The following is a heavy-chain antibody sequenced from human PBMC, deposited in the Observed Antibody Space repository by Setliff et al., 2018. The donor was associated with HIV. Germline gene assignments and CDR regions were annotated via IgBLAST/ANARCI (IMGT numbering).Heavy chain of an antibody. CDR2: IYYSGNT. V-gene: IGHV4-39*07. D-gene: IGHD6-13*01. CDR1: GGSIKSSSYY. CDR3: ARVPTSSWYVTTQRTKEYFHH. J-gene: IGHJ1*01. Sequence: PSETLSLTCIVSGGSIKSSSYYWGWIRQPPGKGLEWIGSIYYSGNTYYNPSLKSRVTISTDTSRNQFSLRLSSVTAADTAIYYCARVPTSSWYVTTQRTKEYFHHWGQGTLVTVSS.